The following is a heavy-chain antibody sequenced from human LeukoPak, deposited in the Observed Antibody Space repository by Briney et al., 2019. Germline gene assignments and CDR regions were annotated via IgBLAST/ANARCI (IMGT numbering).Heavy chain of an antibody. J-gene: IGHJ4*02. CDR3: AKGLYGSGSYRFDY. Sequence: GGSLRLPCAASGFTFSSYAMHWVRQAPGKGLEWVSAISGSGGSTYYADSVKGRFTISRDNSKNTLYLQMNSLRAEDTAVYYCAKGLYGSGSYRFDYWGQGTLVTVSS. CDR1: GFTFSSYA. V-gene: IGHV3-23*01. CDR2: ISGSGGST. D-gene: IGHD3-10*01.